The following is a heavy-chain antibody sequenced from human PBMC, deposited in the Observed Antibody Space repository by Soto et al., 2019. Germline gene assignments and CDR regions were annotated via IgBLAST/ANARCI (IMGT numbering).Heavy chain of an antibody. J-gene: IGHJ3*02. CDR3: ARETIAGMDAFDI. Sequence: PGGSLRLSCAASGFTVSSNYMSWVRQAPGKGLEWVSVIYSGGSTYYADSVKGRFTISRHNSKNTLYLQMNSLRAEDTAVYYCARETIAGMDAFDIWGQGTMVTVSS. V-gene: IGHV3-53*04. CDR2: IYSGGST. CDR1: GFTVSSNY. D-gene: IGHD3-9*01.